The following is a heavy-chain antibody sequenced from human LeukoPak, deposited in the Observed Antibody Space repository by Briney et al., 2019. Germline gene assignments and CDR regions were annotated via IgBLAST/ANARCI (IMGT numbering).Heavy chain of an antibody. CDR1: GFTFNKYA. D-gene: IGHD2-15*01. J-gene: IGHJ4*02. CDR3: ARYCNGDNCYSGYDY. V-gene: IGHV3-64*01. CDR2: ISTNGDST. Sequence: GGSLRLSCAASGFTFNKYALHWDRQAPGKGLEYVSAISTNGDSTYYANSVKGRFTISRDNSKNTLYLQMGSLRAEDMAVYYCARYCNGDNCYSGYDYWGQGTLVTVSS.